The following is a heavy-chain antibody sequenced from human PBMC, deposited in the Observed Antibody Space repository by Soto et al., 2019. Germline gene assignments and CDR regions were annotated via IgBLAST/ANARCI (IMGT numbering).Heavy chain of an antibody. CDR3: ARLGAIRLSGLSYSYHYIGV. D-gene: IGHD5-12*01. Sequence: SATLPLTWSVSGGSISSDDWRWIRRPQGKGLEWIGSIYYSGTTTYNPSLTSRATISVDTSKNQFSLTLNSVTAADTAVYYCARLGAIRLSGLSYSYHYIGV. CDR1: GGSISSDD. CDR2: IYYSGTT. J-gene: IGHJ6*03. V-gene: IGHV4-59*08.